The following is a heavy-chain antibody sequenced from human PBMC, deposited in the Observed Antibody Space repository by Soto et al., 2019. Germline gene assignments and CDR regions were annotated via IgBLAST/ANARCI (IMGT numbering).Heavy chain of an antibody. V-gene: IGHV4-39*01. CDR3: AVTVTTSSADNWFDP. D-gene: IGHD4-17*01. J-gene: IGHJ5*02. CDR2: IYYSGST. CDR1: AGLLSRNRYF. Sequence: SQTLTLRSSVSAGLLSRNRYFLCCMPLHPGKGLEWIGSIYYSGSTYYNPSLKSRVTISVDTSKNQFSLKLSSVTAADTAVYYCAVTVTTSSADNWFDPWGQGTLVTVS.